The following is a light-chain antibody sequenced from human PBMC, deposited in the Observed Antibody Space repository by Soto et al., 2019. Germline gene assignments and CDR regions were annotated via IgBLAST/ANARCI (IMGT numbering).Light chain of an antibody. J-gene: IGKJ1*01. V-gene: IGKV1-5*03. CDR2: KAS. CDR3: QQYNTYSGT. Sequence: DIQMTQSPSTLYASVGDRVTITCRASPSISSSLVWYQQKPGKAPNLLIFKASSLESGVTSRFSGSGSGTEFTLTISSLQPEDVATYYCQQYNTYSGTFGQGTKVEIK. CDR1: PSISSS.